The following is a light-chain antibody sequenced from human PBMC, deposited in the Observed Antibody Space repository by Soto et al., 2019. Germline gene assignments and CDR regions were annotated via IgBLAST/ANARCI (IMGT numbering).Light chain of an antibody. CDR2: AAS. J-gene: IGKJ2*01. CDR1: QSISSW. Sequence: DIQMTQSPSPLSASVGDRVTITCRSSQSISSWLAWYQQKPGKAPKLLIYAASSLQSGVPSRFSGSGSGTDFTLTISSLQPEDFATYYCQQSYSIFMYTFGQGTKVDIK. V-gene: IGKV1-39*01. CDR3: QQSYSIFMYT.